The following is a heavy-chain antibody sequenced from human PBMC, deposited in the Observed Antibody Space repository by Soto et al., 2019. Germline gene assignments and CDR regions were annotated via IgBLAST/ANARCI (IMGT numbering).Heavy chain of an antibody. J-gene: IGHJ4*02. V-gene: IGHV3-30-3*01. CDR2: ISYDGSNK. CDR1: GFTFSSYA. Sequence: GGSLRLSCAASGFTFSSYAMHWVRQAPGKGLEWVAVISYDGSNKYYADSVKGRFTISRDNSKNTLYLQMNSLRAEDTAVFYCAKGTRASCSGASCYPFDYWGQGTQVTVSS. CDR3: AKGTRASCSGASCYPFDY. D-gene: IGHD2-15*01.